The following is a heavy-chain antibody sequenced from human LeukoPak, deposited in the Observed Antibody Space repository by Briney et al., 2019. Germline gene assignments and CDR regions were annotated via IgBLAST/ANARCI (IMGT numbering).Heavy chain of an antibody. J-gene: IGHJ4*02. V-gene: IGHV3-20*04. CDR1: GFTFDDYG. CDR3: ARRSNEYCTNGVCYPSFDY. Sequence: GGSLRLSCASCGFTFDDYGMRWVRHAPGKGVEGVDDNNWNGGSIGYADSVKGRFTISRDNAKNSLYLQMNSLRAEDTALYYCARRSNEYCTNGVCYPSFDYWGQGTLVTVSS. CDR2: NNWNGGSI. D-gene: IGHD2-8*01.